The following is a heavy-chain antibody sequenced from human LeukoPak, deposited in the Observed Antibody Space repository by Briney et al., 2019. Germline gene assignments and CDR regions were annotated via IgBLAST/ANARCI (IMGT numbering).Heavy chain of an antibody. J-gene: IGHJ4*02. CDR3: AKDCSRSDDSGTEKDLPFDY. Sequence: GGSLRLSCAASGFTFSNYAMGWVRQAPGKGLEWVSTISDSGGSTFYADSVKGWFTISRDNSKNTLYVQMNSLRAEDTAVYYCAKDCSRSDDSGTEKDLPFDYWGQGTLVTVSS. D-gene: IGHD3-10*01. CDR1: GFTFSNYA. CDR2: ISDSGGST. V-gene: IGHV3-23*01.